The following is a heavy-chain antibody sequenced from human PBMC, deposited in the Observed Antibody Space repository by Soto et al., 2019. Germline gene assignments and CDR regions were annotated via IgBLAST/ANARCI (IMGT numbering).Heavy chain of an antibody. V-gene: IGHV4-30-2*02. CDR1: GVSISSGGYS. Sequence: PSETLSLTCAVSGVSISSGGYSWSWIRQPPGKGLEWIGYIYHSGSTYYNPSLKSRITISVDRSKNQFSLKLSSVTAADTAVYYCARSGYGSGSYPVLSWGQGTLVTVSS. D-gene: IGHD3-10*01. CDR2: IYHSGST. CDR3: ARSGYGSGSYPVLS. J-gene: IGHJ5*02.